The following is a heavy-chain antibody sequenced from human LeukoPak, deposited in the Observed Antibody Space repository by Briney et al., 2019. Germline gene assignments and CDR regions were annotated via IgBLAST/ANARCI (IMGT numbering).Heavy chain of an antibody. CDR2: ISSSGSTI. CDR1: GFTFSDYY. CDR3: ARARPITVTKGIRSNRRERKKNWFDP. D-gene: IGHD4-17*01. V-gene: IGHV3-11*01. Sequence: GGSLRLSCAASGFTFSDYYMSWIRQAPGKGLEWVSYISSSGSTIYYADSVKGRFTISRDNAKNSLYLQMNSLRAEDTAVYYCARARPITVTKGIRSNRRERKKNWFDPWGQGTLVTVSS. J-gene: IGHJ5*02.